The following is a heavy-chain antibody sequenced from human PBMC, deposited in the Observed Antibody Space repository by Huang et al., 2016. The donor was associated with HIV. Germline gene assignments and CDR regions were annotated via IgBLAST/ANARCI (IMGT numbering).Heavy chain of an antibody. CDR1: GGSFSGYY. D-gene: IGHD3-22*01. CDR3: ARRYNSRRDY. Sequence: QVQLEQWGAGLLKASETLSLTCAVYGGSFSGYYWNWLRQAPGKGLEWVGEINHSGNTNYNPSLKSRVNMSVDTSKSQFSLYLTSLSAADTGTYFCARRYNSRRDYWGRGTPVTVSS. V-gene: IGHV4-34*02. CDR2: INHSGNT. J-gene: IGHJ4*02.